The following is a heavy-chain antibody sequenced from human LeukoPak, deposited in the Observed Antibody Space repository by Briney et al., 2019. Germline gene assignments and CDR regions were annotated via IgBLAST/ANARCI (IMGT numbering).Heavy chain of an antibody. CDR3: AKDQLTGGYNYGYGTFDI. Sequence: GGSLRLSCAASGYTFSTYAMSWVRQAPGKGLEWVSIISGRDGYTHYTDAVKGRSTISRDNSKNTLYLQMNSLRAEDTAVYYCAKDQLTGGYNYGYGTFDILGQGTMVTVSS. V-gene: IGHV3-23*01. D-gene: IGHD5-18*01. J-gene: IGHJ3*02. CDR1: GYTFSTYA. CDR2: ISGRDGYT.